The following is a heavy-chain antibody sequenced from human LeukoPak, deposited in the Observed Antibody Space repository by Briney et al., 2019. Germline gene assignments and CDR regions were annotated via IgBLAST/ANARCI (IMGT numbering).Heavy chain of an antibody. Sequence: GESLKISCKGSGYSFTTYWIAWVRQMPGRGLEWMGIIYPGDSDTRYSPSFQGQVTISADKSISTAFLQWSSLKASDTAMYYCARQQVAYYYYYGMDVWGKGTTVTVSS. CDR1: GYSFTTYW. D-gene: IGHD2-15*01. CDR2: IYPGDSDT. CDR3: ARQQVAYYYYYGMDV. J-gene: IGHJ6*04. V-gene: IGHV5-51*01.